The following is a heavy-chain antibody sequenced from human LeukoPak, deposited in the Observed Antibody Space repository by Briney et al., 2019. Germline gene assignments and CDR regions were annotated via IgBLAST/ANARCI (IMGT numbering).Heavy chain of an antibody. V-gene: IGHV4-38-2*02. Sequence: SETLSLTCTVSGYSISSGYYWGWIRQPPGKGLEWIGSIYHSGSTYYNPSLKSRVTISVDTSKNQFSLKLSSVTAADTAVYYCARIPTTYYYDSSGYRNAFDIWGQGTMVTVSS. J-gene: IGHJ3*02. CDR1: GYSISSGYY. D-gene: IGHD3-22*01. CDR2: IYHSGST. CDR3: ARIPTTYYYDSSGYRNAFDI.